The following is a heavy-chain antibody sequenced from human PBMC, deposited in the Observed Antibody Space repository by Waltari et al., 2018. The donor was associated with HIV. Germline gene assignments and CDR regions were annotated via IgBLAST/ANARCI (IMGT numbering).Heavy chain of an antibody. J-gene: IGHJ3*01. CDR3: AKDHGGYWRRDDIYFDV. CDR1: GSAIDDFA. CDR2: ISYNSGSA. D-gene: IGHD3-22*01. V-gene: IGHV3-9*01. Sequence: EVQLVDSGGGLVQPGSPLRLSCYGPGSAIDDFAMHWARQRPGKGLEWVSAISYNSGSAAYADSVRGRFTVSRDNSKNSVYLQMDSLRPEDTAFYFCAKDHGGYWRRDDIYFDVWGRGTKVTVSS.